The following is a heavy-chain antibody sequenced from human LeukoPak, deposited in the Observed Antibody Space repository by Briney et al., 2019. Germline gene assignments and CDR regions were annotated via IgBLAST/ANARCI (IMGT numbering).Heavy chain of an antibody. CDR1: GFTFNNYA. Sequence: GGPLRLSCAASGFTFNNYAMSWVRQAPGKGLEWVSAIGDNGGDTKYADSMKGRFTISRDNSRNTLYLQLNSLRVEDTAIYYCGRDWKLDYWGQGTLVTVSS. V-gene: IGHV3-23*01. J-gene: IGHJ4*02. CDR3: GRDWKLDY. D-gene: IGHD1-1*01. CDR2: IGDNGGDT.